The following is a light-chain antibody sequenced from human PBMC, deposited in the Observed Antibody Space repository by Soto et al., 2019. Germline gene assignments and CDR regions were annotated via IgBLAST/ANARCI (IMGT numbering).Light chain of an antibody. J-gene: IGLJ1*01. CDR3: YSYTSSSTYV. CDR2: GVS. V-gene: IGLV2-14*01. Sequence: QSALTQPASVSGSPGQSITISWTGTSSDVGGYEYVSWYQQHPGKAPKLMIYGVSNGPSGISNRFSGSKSANTASRTISGLQAEDEADYYCYSYTSSSTYVFGTGTQLTV. CDR1: SSDVGGYEY.